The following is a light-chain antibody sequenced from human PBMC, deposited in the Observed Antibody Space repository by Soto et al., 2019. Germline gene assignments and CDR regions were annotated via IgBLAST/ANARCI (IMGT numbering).Light chain of an antibody. J-gene: IGKJ1*01. CDR1: QSVSSD. V-gene: IGKV3-15*01. Sequence: EIVMTQSPATLSVSQGERATLSCRASQSVSSDLAWYHQKPGQAPRRLIYGASTRATGIPARFSGSGSGTEFTLTINSLQSEDFAVYYCQQYNNWPRTFGQGTKVEIK. CDR3: QQYNNWPRT. CDR2: GAS.